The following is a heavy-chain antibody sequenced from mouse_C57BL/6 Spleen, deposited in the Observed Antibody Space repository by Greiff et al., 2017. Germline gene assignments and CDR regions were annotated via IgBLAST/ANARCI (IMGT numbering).Heavy chain of an antibody. CDR1: GFTFSDYG. V-gene: IGHV5-17*01. CDR2: ISSGSSTI. J-gene: IGHJ1*03. D-gene: IGHD2-4*01. Sequence: EVKLVESGGGLVKPGGSLKLSCAASGFTFSDYGMHWVRQAPEKGLEWVAYISSGSSTIYYTDTVKGRFTISRDNAKNTLFLQMTSLRSEDTAMYYCARWDDYDGNWYFDVWGTGTTVTVSS. CDR3: ARWDDYDGNWYFDV.